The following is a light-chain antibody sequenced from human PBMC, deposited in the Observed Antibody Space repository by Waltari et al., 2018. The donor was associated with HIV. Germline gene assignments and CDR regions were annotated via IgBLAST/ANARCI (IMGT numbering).Light chain of an antibody. CDR3: AAWDDSLNGWV. V-gene: IGLV1-44*01. Sequence: QSVLTQPPSASGTPGQRVTISCSGSSSNIESYPVSWYQQLPGTAPRLLIYSNNQRPSGVHDRFSGSKSGTSASLAISGLQSEDEADFYCAAWDDSLNGWVFGGGTKLTVL. CDR1: SSNIESYP. CDR2: SNN. J-gene: IGLJ3*02.